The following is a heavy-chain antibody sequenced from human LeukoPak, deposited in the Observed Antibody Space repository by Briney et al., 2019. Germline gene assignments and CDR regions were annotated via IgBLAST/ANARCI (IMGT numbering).Heavy chain of an antibody. D-gene: IGHD5-12*01. Sequence: ASETLSLTCTVSGGSISSYYWSWIRQPPGKGLEWIGYIYYSGSTNYNPSLKSRVTISVDTSKNQFSLKLSSVTAADTAVYYCARTRGWLFDYWGQGTLVTVSS. V-gene: IGHV4-59*12. CDR1: GGSISSYY. CDR2: IYYSGST. J-gene: IGHJ4*02. CDR3: ARTRGWLFDY.